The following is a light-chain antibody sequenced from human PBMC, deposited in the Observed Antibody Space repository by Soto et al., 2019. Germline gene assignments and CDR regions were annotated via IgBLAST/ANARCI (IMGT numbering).Light chain of an antibody. CDR3: CSHAGSYTYV. CDR1: SSDVGGYYY. Sequence: QSALTQPRSVSGSPGQSVTISCTGTSSDVGGYYYVSWYQQHPGKAPKLMTYDVSKRPSGVPDRFSGSKSGNTASLTISGLQAEDEADYYCCSHAGSYTYVFGTGTKLTVL. J-gene: IGLJ1*01. V-gene: IGLV2-11*01. CDR2: DVS.